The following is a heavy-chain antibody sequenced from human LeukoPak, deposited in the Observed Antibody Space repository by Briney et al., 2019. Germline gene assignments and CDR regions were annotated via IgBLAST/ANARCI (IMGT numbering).Heavy chain of an antibody. CDR1: GYTFTSHG. CDR2: ISAYNGNT. D-gene: IGHD5-18*01. J-gene: IGHJ4*02. CDR3: ARQVDTSMALPDY. V-gene: IGHV1-18*01. Sequence: ASVKVSCKASGYTFTSHGISWVRQAPGQGLEWMGWISAYNGNTNSAQKVQGRVTLTTDTSTSTAYMELRSLRSDDTAVYCCARQVDTSMALPDYWGQGTLVTVSS.